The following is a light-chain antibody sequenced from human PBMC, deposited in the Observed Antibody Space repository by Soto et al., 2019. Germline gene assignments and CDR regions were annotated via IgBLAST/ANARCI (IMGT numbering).Light chain of an antibody. V-gene: IGLV2-8*01. J-gene: IGLJ1*01. Sequence: QSVLTQPPSASGSPGQSVTISCTGTKNDIGVYDFVSWYQHHPGKAPRLIIYEVVQRPSGVPDRFPGSKSGNTASLTVSGLQAEDEADYYCSSYAGSSNVFGTGTKLTVL. CDR1: KNDIGVYDF. CDR2: EVV. CDR3: SSYAGSSNV.